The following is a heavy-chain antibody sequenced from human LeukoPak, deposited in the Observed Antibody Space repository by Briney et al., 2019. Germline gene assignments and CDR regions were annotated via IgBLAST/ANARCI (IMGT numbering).Heavy chain of an antibody. V-gene: IGHV3-30*02. CDR3: ARDSSGWHECFQH. CDR2: IRYDGSNK. D-gene: IGHD6-19*01. CDR1: GFTFSSYG. Sequence: QPGGSLRLSCAASGFTFSSYGMHWVRQAPGKGLEWVAFIRYDGSNKYYADSVKGRFTISRDNSKNTLYLQMNSLRAEDTALYYCARDSSGWHECFQHWGQGTLVTVSS. J-gene: IGHJ1*01.